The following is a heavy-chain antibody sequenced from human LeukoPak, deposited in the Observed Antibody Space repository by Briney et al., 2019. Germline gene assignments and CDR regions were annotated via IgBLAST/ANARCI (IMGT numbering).Heavy chain of an antibody. CDR3: AKQLGYCSDGSCYFPY. Sequence: GGSLRXXCAXSGXXFSSYAMSWVRQAPGKGLEWVSAISNNGGYTYYADSVQGRFTISRDNSESTLCLQMNSLRAEDTAVYYCAKQLGYCSDGSCYFPYWGQGTLVTVSS. J-gene: IGHJ4*02. D-gene: IGHD2-15*01. CDR2: ISNNGGYT. CDR1: GXXFSSYA. V-gene: IGHV3-23*01.